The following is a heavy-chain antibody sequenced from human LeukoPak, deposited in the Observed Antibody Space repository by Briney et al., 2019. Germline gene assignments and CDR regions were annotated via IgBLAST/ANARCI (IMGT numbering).Heavy chain of an antibody. CDR1: GGSISSYY. J-gene: IGHJ6*03. V-gene: IGHV4-59*08. CDR3: ARIVSSGWYYYYMDV. CDR2: IYYSGST. D-gene: IGHD6-19*01. Sequence: SETLSLTCTVAGGSISSYYWSWIRQPPGKGLEWIGYIYYSGSTNYNPSLKSRVTISVDTSKNQFSLKLSSVTAADTAVYYCARIVSSGWYYYYMDVWGKGTTVTVSS.